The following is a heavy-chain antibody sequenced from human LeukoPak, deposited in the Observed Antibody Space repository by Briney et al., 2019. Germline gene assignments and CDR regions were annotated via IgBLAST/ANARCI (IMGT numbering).Heavy chain of an antibody. D-gene: IGHD3-3*01. J-gene: IGHJ4*02. CDR2: ISGSGGST. CDR1: GFTFSSYA. Sequence: GGSLRLSCAASGFTFSSYAMSWVRQAPGKGLEWVSAISGSGGSTYYADSVKGRFTISRDNSKNTLYLQMNSLRAEDTAVYYCAKEYYDFWSGYYGTDYWGQGTLVTVSS. CDR3: AKEYYDFWSGYYGTDY. V-gene: IGHV3-23*01.